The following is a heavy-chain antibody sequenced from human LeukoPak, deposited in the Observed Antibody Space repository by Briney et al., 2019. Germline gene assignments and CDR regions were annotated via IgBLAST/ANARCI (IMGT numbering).Heavy chain of an antibody. V-gene: IGHV3-23*01. J-gene: IGHJ4*01. CDR3: AKGIYSSGWSYFDY. CDR1: GFTFSNSA. Sequence: RGSLRLSCAASGFTFSNSAMSWVRQAPGKGLEWLSTLSGSGITTYYTDSVKGRFTISRDNSKNTLYLQMNSLRAEDTAVYYCAKGIYSSGWSYFDYWGHGTLVTVSS. D-gene: IGHD6-19*01. CDR2: LSGSGITT.